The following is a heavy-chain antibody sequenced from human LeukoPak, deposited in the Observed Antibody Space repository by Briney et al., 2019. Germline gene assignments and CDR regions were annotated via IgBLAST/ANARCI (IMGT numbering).Heavy chain of an antibody. Sequence: ASVKVSCKASGYTFTSYYMHWVRQAPGQGLEWMGTINPSSGSRSYAQKFQGRVTMTRDTSTNIVYMELSSLRSEDTAVYFCARDACSSTICQAGGNWFDPWGQGTLVIVSS. CDR1: GYTFTSYY. V-gene: IGHV1-46*01. J-gene: IGHJ5*02. CDR2: INPSSGSR. D-gene: IGHD2-2*01. CDR3: ARDACSSTICQAGGNWFDP.